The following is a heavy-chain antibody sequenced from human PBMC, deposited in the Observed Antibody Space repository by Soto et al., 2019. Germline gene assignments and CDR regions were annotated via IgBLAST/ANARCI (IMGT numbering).Heavy chain of an antibody. CDR1: GFIFGFSW. CDR2: IERHGNDK. CDR3: ARIRATDYEIDY. J-gene: IGHJ4*02. Sequence: GGSLRLSCSASGFIFGFSWMTWVRQAPGKGLEWVANIERHGNDKYYVDSVTGRFTISRDNAQNSLFLQMNNLRAEDTAVYFCARIRATDYEIDYWGQGTLVTVS. D-gene: IGHD3-22*01. V-gene: IGHV3-7*03.